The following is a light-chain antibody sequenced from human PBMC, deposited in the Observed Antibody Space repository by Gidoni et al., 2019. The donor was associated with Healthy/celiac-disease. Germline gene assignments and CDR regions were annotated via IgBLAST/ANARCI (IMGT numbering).Light chain of an antibody. J-gene: IGKJ1*01. CDR1: QSVSSSS. CDR3: QQYGSSPWT. Sequence: DIVLTQSPGTLSLSPGERATLSCRASQSVSSSSLAWYQQKPGQAPRLLIYGASSRATGIPDRFSGSGSGTDFTLTISRLEPEDFAVYYCQQYGSSPWTFGQGTKVEIK. V-gene: IGKV3-20*01. CDR2: GAS.